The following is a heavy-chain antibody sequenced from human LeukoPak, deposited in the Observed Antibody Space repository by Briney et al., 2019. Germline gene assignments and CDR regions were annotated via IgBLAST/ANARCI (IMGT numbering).Heavy chain of an antibody. CDR2: ISGSSGTT. CDR1: KFIFGDYS. J-gene: IGHJ4*02. V-gene: IGHV3-48*01. CDR3: ARERAYGTQDYLDY. Sequence: GGSPRLSCAASKFIFGDYSMNWVRQAPGKGLEWISYISGSSGTTYYADSVRGRFTISRDNAKNSLFLQMNSLRVEDTAVYYCARERAYGTQDYLDYWGQGTRVTVSS. D-gene: IGHD1-1*01.